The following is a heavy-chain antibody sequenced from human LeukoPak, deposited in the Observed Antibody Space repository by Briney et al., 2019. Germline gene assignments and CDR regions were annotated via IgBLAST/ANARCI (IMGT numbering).Heavy chain of an antibody. CDR1: GASITTYY. CDR2: IYTSGTT. D-gene: IGHD3-16*01. CDR3: ARQWAFGAPDF. Sequence: SETLSLTCTVSGASITTYYWSWIRQSPGKGLEWIGYIYTSGTTHFNPYLKSRVNISMDTSKSQFSLNLTSVTAADTAVYCCARQWAFGAPDFWGLGALVTVSS. J-gene: IGHJ4*02. V-gene: IGHV4-4*09.